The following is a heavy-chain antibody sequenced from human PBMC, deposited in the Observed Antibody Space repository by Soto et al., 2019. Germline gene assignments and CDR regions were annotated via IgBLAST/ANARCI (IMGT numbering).Heavy chain of an antibody. Sequence: GPSVKVSCKASGYTFTSYVISWVRQAPGQGLEWMGWISAYNGNTNFARKLQGRVTMTTDTSTSIAYMELRSLRSDDTAVYYCARGIVVASFYYYGMDVWGQGTTVTVSS. J-gene: IGHJ6*02. V-gene: IGHV1-18*01. CDR2: ISAYNGNT. CDR1: GYTFTSYV. CDR3: ARGIVVASFYYYGMDV. D-gene: IGHD2-2*01.